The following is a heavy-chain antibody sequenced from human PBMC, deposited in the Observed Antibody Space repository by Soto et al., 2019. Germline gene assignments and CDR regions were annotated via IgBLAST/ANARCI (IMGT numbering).Heavy chain of an antibody. V-gene: IGHV3-11*05. D-gene: IGHD1-1*01. CDR1: GFILSDHY. J-gene: IGHJ4*02. Sequence: PGGSLRLSCAASGFILSDHYMNWFRQAPGKGLEWVSFISGSRRYTNYADSVKGRFTISRDNAKNSLYLEMNDLRGDDAAVYYCARESTTAIDYWGRGTLVTVS. CDR3: ARESTTAIDY. CDR2: ISGSRRYT.